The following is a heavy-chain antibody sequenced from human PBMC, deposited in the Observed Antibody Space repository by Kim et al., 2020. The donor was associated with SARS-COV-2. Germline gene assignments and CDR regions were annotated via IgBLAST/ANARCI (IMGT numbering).Heavy chain of an antibody. CDR3: ASAASSGWYANDY. V-gene: IGHV3-23*01. J-gene: IGHJ4*02. Sequence: GGSLRLSCAASGFTFSSYAMSWVRQAPGKGLEWVSAISGSGGSTFYADSVKGRFTISRDNSKNTLYLQMNSLRAEDTAVYYCASAASSGWYANDYWGQGTLVTVSS. CDR1: GFTFSSYA. CDR2: ISGSGGST. D-gene: IGHD6-19*01.